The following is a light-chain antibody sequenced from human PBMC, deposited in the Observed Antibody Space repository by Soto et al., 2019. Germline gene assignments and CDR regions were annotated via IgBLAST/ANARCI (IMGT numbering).Light chain of an antibody. CDR1: QSVTSSY. J-gene: IGKJ4*01. Sequence: EIVLTQSPGTLSLSLGERATLSCRAGQSVTSSYLAWYQQKPGQAPRLLIYGASSRATGIPDRFSGSGSGTDFTLTISRLEPEDCAVYYCQQYGRSPLTFGGGTKVDI. CDR3: QQYGRSPLT. CDR2: GAS. V-gene: IGKV3-20*01.